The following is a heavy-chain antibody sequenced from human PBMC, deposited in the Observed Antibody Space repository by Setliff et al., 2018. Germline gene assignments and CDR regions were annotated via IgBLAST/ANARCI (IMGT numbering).Heavy chain of an antibody. CDR3: ARVRPCGVDCSTGVGGPYYFDH. Sequence: ASVKVSCKSSGNSFTVFYLHWVRQAPGQGLEWMGWISPHSGDTHYAQKFQSRVRMTRDTSTYAAYLELSDLTSDDPAVYYCARVRPCGVDCSTGVGGPYYFDHWGQGTLVTVSS. V-gene: IGHV1-2*02. CDR2: ISPHSGDT. CDR1: GNSFTVFY. J-gene: IGHJ4*02. D-gene: IGHD2-21*02.